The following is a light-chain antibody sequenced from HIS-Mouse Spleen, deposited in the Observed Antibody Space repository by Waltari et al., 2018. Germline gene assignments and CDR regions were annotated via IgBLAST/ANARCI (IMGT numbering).Light chain of an antibody. CDR3: QAWDSSTVV. V-gene: IGLV3-1*01. J-gene: IGLJ2*01. CDR1: KLGDKY. CDR2: QDS. Sequence: SYELTQPPSVSVSPGQTASITCSGDKLGDKYACWYQQKPGQSPVLVIYQDSKRPSGSPGRCSGSNSGNTATLTISGTQAMDEADYYCQAWDSSTVVFGGGTKLTVL.